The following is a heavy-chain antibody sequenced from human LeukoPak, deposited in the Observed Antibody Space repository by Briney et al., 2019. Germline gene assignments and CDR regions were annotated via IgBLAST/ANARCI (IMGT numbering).Heavy chain of an antibody. J-gene: IGHJ4*02. V-gene: IGHV3-49*04. CDR2: IRSKAYGGTT. CDR3: TREGGYGPYFDY. CDR1: GFAFSSYW. Sequence: GGSLRLSCVASGFAFSSYWMAWVRQAPGKGLEWVGFIRSKAYGGTTEYAASVKGRFTISRDDSKSIAYLQMNSLKTEDTAVYYCTREGGYGPYFDYWGQGTLVTVSS. D-gene: IGHD5-12*01.